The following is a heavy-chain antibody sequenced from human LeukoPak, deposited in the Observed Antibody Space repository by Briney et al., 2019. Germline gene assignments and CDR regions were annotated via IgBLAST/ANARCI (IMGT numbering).Heavy chain of an antibody. V-gene: IGHV3-30*18. CDR3: AKAPRSRLFPPGHFQH. CDR2: ISYDGSNK. J-gene: IGHJ1*01. CDR1: GFTFSSYG. Sequence: GGSLRLSCAASGFTFSSYGMHWVRQAPGKGLEWVAVISYDGSNKYYADSVKGRFTISRDNSKNTLYLQMNSLRAEDTAVYYCAKAPRSRLFPPGHFQHWGQGTLVTVSS. D-gene: IGHD3-10*02.